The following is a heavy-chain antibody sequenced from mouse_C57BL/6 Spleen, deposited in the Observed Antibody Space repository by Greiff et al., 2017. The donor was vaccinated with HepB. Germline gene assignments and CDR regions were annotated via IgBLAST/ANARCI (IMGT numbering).Heavy chain of an antibody. CDR2: IDPANGNT. J-gene: IGHJ1*03. V-gene: IGHV14-3*01. D-gene: IGHD1-1*01. CDR1: GFNIKNTY. CDR3: ARTLLSYYGSSYGYWYFDV. Sequence: EVKLQESVAELVRPGASVKLSCTASGFNIKNTYMHWVKQRPEQGLEWIGRIDPANGNTKYAPKFQGKATITADTSSNTAYLQLSSLTSEDTAIYYCARTLLSYYGSSYGYWYFDVWGTGTTVTVSS.